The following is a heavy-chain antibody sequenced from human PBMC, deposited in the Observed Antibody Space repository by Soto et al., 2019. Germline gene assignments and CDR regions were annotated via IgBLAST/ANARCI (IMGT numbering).Heavy chain of an antibody. CDR3: ARMGYYYDSSGYQNLYYFDY. D-gene: IGHD3-22*01. Sequence: GASVKVSCKASGGTFSSYAISWVRQAPGQGLEWMGGIIPIFGTANYAQKFQGRVTITADKSTSTAYMELSSLRSEDTAVYYCARMGYYYDSSGYQNLYYFDYWGQGTLVTVSS. J-gene: IGHJ4*02. CDR1: GGTFSSYA. V-gene: IGHV1-69*06. CDR2: IIPIFGTA.